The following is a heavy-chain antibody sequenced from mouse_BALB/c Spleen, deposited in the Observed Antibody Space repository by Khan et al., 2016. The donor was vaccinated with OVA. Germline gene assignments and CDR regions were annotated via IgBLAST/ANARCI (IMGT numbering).Heavy chain of an antibody. D-gene: IGHD1-1*01. CDR3: ARVYGGDFDY. CDR2: ISYNGNT. Sequence: EVQLQESGPGLVKPSQSLSLTCTVTGYSITTDYAWNWIRQFPGNKLEWMGFISYNGNTKYNPSLKSRISITRDTSKNQFFLQLKSVTTEYTARYYCARVYGGDFDYWGQGTTLTVSS. CDR1: GYSITTDYA. J-gene: IGHJ2*01. V-gene: IGHV3-2*02.